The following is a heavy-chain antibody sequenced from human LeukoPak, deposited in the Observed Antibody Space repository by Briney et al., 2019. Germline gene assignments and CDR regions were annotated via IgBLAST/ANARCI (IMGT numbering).Heavy chain of an antibody. Sequence: SQTLSLTCTVSGGSISSGGYYWSWIRQPPGKGLEWIGYIYHSGSTYYNPSLKSRVTISVDTSKNQFSLKLSSVTAADTAVYYCARDLLSDIVAVPAAFDYWGQGTLVTVSS. J-gene: IGHJ4*02. CDR3: ARDLLSDIVAVPAAFDY. CDR2: IYHSGST. CDR1: GGSISSGGYY. D-gene: IGHD2-2*01. V-gene: IGHV4-30-2*01.